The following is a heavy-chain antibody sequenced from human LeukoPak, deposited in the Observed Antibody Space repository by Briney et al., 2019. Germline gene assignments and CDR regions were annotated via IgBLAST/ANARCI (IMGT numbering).Heavy chain of an antibody. Sequence: SETLSLTCTVSGGSISSYYWSWIRQPPGKGLEWIGSIYYSGSTYYNPSLKSRVTISVDTSKNQFSLKLSSVTAADTAVYYCARDLHDILTGDGPYYFDYWGQGTLVTVSS. CDR3: ARDLHDILTGDGPYYFDY. D-gene: IGHD3-9*01. J-gene: IGHJ4*02. V-gene: IGHV4-59*12. CDR2: IYYSGST. CDR1: GGSISSYY.